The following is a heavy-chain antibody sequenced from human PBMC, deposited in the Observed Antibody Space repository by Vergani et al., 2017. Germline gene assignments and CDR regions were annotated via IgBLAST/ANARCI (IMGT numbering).Heavy chain of an antibody. CDR2: IHPADSDT. J-gene: IGHJ4*02. CDR1: GYSFTNYW. D-gene: IGHD3-22*01. CDR3: ARLYGRDSSGGKYLDY. V-gene: IGHV5-51*01. Sequence: EVQLVQSGAEVKKPGESLNISCQISGYSFTNYWIGWVRQMPGKGLEWMGIIHPADSDTRYSPSFQGQVTISVDKSISTAYLQRSSLRASDSAMYYCARLYGRDSSGGKYLDYWGQGTLVTVSS.